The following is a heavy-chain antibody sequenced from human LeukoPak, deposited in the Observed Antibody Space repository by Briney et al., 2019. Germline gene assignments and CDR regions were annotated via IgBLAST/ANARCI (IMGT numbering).Heavy chain of an antibody. CDR1: GFTFSSYA. V-gene: IGHV3-30*04. CDR3: ARDPWDYGSGSYRSPPYNWLDP. J-gene: IGHJ5*02. CDR2: ISYDGSNK. Sequence: GGSLRLSCAASGFTFSSYAMHWVRQAPGKGLEWVAVISYDGSNKYYADSVKGRFTISRDNSKNTLYLQMNSLRAEDTAVYYCARDPWDYGSGSYRSPPYNWLDPWGQGTLVTVSS. D-gene: IGHD3-10*01.